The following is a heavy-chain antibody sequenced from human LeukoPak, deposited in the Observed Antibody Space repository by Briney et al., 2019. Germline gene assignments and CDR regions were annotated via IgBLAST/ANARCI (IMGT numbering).Heavy chain of an antibody. J-gene: IGHJ4*02. V-gene: IGHV4-59*01. CDR3: ARGIHDYGDFFDY. CDR2: IYYSGST. CDR1: GGSISSYY. Sequence: SETLSLTCTVSGGSISSYYWSWIRQPPGKGLEWIGYIYYSGSTNYHPSLRSRVTISVDTSKNQFSLKLSSVTAADTAVYYCARGIHDYGDFFDYWGQGTLVTVSS. D-gene: IGHD4-17*01.